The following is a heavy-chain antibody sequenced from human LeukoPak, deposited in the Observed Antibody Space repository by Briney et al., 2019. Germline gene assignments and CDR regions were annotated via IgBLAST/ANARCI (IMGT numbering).Heavy chain of an antibody. J-gene: IGHJ4*02. D-gene: IGHD1-26*01. V-gene: IGHV3-21*01. Sequence: GGSLTLSYAASGFTLSSYSMNWVRQAPGKGLECVSSISSSSSYIYYADSVKGRFTISRDNAKNSLYLQMNSLRAEDTAVYYCARETGDYRGSYGGSQDYFDYWGQGTLVTVSS. CDR1: GFTLSSYS. CDR2: ISSSSSYI. CDR3: ARETGDYRGSYGGSQDYFDY.